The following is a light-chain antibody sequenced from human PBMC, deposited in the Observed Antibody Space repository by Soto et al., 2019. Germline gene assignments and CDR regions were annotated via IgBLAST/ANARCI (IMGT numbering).Light chain of an antibody. Sequence: PGERATLSCRASQSVSSSYLAWYQQKPGQAPRLLIYGASSRASGTPDRFSGSGSGTDFTLTISRLEPEDFAVYYCQQYGSSPRTFGQGTKVEIK. CDR2: GAS. J-gene: IGKJ1*01. V-gene: IGKV3-20*01. CDR1: QSVSSSY. CDR3: QQYGSSPRT.